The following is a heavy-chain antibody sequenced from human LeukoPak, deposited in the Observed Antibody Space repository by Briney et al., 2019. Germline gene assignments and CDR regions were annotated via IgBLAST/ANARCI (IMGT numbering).Heavy chain of an antibody. J-gene: IGHJ4*02. Sequence: GGSLRLSCAASGLTFSRNGLSSVRQPPGKGLEWVSTISGRDGSTYYADSVRGRFTISRDNSDNTLFLQMSSLRAEDTAVYYCVRGPLYSSLEYWGQGSLVTVSS. CDR2: ISGRDGST. CDR3: VRGPLYSSLEY. D-gene: IGHD4-11*01. CDR1: GLTFSRNG. V-gene: IGHV3-23*01.